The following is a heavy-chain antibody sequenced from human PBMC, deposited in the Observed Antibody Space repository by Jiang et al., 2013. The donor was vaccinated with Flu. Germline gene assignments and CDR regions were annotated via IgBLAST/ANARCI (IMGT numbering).Heavy chain of an antibody. D-gene: IGHD1-26*01. V-gene: IGHV4-38-2*01. CDR3: ARATRPYRGNYPDAFHI. J-gene: IGHJ3*02. Sequence: LLKPSETLSLTCGVSGYSISSGYYWGWIRQPPGKGLEWIGSIYHTGSTYFNPSLKSRVTISMDTSMNQFSLKLNSVTAADTAVFYCARATRPYRGNYPDAFHIWGQGTMVTVSS. CDR1: GYSISSGYY. CDR2: IYHTGST.